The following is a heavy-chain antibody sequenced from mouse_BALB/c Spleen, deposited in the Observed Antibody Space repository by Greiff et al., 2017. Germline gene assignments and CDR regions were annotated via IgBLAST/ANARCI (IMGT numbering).Heavy chain of an antibody. J-gene: IGHJ4*01. V-gene: IGHV5-12-1*01. CDR2: ISSGGGST. CDR3: ARRGYYYGSYAMDY. CDR1: GFAFSSYD. Sequence: EVKLQESGGGLVKPGGSLKLSCAASGFAFSSYDMSWVRQTPEKRLEWVAYISSGGGSTYYPDTVKGRFTISRDNAKNTLYLQMSSLKSEDTAMYYCARRGYYYGSYAMDYWGQGTSVTVSS. D-gene: IGHD1-1*01.